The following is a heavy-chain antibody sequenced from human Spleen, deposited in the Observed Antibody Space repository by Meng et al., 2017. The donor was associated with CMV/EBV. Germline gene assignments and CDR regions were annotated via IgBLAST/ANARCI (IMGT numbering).Heavy chain of an antibody. Sequence: GGSLRLSCAASGFTFSSYWMNWVRQAPGKGLEWVSYISSSGYTMYYSDSVRGRFTISRDNAKNSLYLQMNSLRAEDTAVYYCAKDTSITTRYYYGIDVWGQGTTVTVSS. CDR3: AKDTSITTRYYYGIDV. V-gene: IGHV3-48*04. J-gene: IGHJ6*02. CDR2: ISSSGYTM. CDR1: GFTFSSYW. D-gene: IGHD4-11*01.